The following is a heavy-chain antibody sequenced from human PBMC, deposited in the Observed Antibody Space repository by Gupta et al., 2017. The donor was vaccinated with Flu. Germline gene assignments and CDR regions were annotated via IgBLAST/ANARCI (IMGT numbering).Heavy chain of an antibody. CDR3: AKDGPWTTSCPYYCYYMDV. J-gene: IGHJ6*03. CDR2: IANDGSHK. Sequence: QVQLVESGGGVVQPGTSLRLSCAASGFTFGSYGLHWVRQAPGKGLEWVADIANDGSHKEYGDSVGGRFTISRDNSKNTLSLEMDSLRVEDTAVYYCAKDGPWTTSCPYYCYYMDVWGKGTTVTVSS. D-gene: IGHD2-2*01. V-gene: IGHV3-30*18. CDR1: GFTFGSYG.